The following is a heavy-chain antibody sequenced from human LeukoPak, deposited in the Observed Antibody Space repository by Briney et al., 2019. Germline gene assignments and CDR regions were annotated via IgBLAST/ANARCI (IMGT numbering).Heavy chain of an antibody. Sequence: GGSLRLSCAASGFTFSSYGMHWVRQAPGKGLEWVAFIRYDGSNKYYADSVKGRFTISRDNSKNTLYLQMNSLRAEDTAVYYCAKDPVHFWSGHPNWFDPWGQGTLVTVSS. CDR1: GFTFSSYG. J-gene: IGHJ5*02. D-gene: IGHD3-3*02. CDR2: IRYDGSNK. CDR3: AKDPVHFWSGHPNWFDP. V-gene: IGHV3-30*02.